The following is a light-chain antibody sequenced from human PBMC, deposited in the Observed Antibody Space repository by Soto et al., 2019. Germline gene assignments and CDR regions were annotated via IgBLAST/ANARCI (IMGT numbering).Light chain of an antibody. J-gene: IGLJ3*02. V-gene: IGLV2-23*01. CDR2: EGT. Sequence: QSALTQPASMSGSPGQSITISCTGTTSDVGSYNLISWYQQYPGTAPKLIIYEGTKRPSGISNRFSASKSGNTASLTISGLQAEDEADYYCCSYAGSRTCVVLGGGTKLTVL. CDR1: TSDVGSYNL. CDR3: CSYAGSRTCVV.